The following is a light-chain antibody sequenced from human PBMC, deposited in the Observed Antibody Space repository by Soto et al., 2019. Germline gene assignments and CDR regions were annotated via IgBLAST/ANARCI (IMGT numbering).Light chain of an antibody. Sequence: QSALTQPASVSGSPGQSITISCTGSSSDIGDYKYVSWYKQHPGKAPKLMIYDVSNRPSGVSNRFSGSKSGNTASLTISGLQAEDEADYYCSSYTSTNFVIFRGGTKLTVL. CDR2: DVS. J-gene: IGLJ2*01. V-gene: IGLV2-14*01. CDR1: SSDIGDYKY. CDR3: SSYTSTNFVI.